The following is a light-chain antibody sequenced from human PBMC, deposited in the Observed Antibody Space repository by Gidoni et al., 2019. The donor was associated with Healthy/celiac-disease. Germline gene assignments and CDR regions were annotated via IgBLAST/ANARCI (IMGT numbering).Light chain of an antibody. V-gene: IGKV1-9*01. CDR3: QQLNSYLT. J-gene: IGKJ3*01. Sequence: DIQLTQSPSFLSASVGDRVTITCRASQGISSYLAWYQQKPGKAPKLLIYAASTLQSGVPSRFSGSGSGTEFTLTISSLQPEDFATYYCQQLNSYLTFGPETKVDIK. CDR2: AAS. CDR1: QGISSY.